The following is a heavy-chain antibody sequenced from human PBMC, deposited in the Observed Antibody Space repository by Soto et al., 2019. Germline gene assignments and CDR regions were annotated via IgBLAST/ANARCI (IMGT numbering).Heavy chain of an antibody. D-gene: IGHD1-26*01. J-gene: IGHJ6*02. CDR1: GWSLSGYY. CDR2: SNHSGGT. V-gene: IGHV4-34*01. CDR3: ARGRGGAREYFYYGMDV. Sequence: QVQLHQWGAGLLKPSETLSLTCGVYGWSLSGYYWTWVRQPPGRGLEWIGESNHSGGTKYHPSLKTRVNIALDLSKNQFTLKLNSVTAADTAAYYCARGRGGAREYFYYGMDVWGQGTTVTVSS.